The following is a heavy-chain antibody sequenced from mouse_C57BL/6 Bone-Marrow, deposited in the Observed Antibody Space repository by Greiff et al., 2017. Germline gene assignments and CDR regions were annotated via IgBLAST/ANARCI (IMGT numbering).Heavy chain of an antibody. J-gene: IGHJ1*03. CDR2: IRNKANGYTT. V-gene: IGHV7-3*01. Sequence: EVQRVESGGGLVQPGGSLSLSCAASGFTFTDYYMSWVRQPPGQALEWLGFIRNKANGYTTEYSASVKGRFTISRDTSQSILYLQMNALRSEDSATYCCARCLVLTVVATDWYFDDWGTGTTVTVSS. CDR3: ARCLVLTVVATDWYFDD. CDR1: GFTFTDYY. D-gene: IGHD1-1*01.